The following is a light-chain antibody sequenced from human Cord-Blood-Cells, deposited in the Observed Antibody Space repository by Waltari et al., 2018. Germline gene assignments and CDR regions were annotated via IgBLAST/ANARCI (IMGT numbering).Light chain of an antibody. Sequence: QSALTQPASVSGSPGQSITISCTGTSSDVGGYNYVSWYQQQPGKAPKHMIYDVSNRPSGVSNRFSGSKSGNTASLTISGLQAEDEADYYCSSYTSSSHVVFGGGTKLTVL. J-gene: IGLJ2*01. V-gene: IGLV2-14*01. CDR2: DVS. CDR1: SSDVGGYNY. CDR3: SSYTSSSHVV.